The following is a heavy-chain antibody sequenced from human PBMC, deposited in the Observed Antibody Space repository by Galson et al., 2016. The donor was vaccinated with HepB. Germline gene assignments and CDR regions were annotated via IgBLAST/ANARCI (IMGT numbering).Heavy chain of an antibody. J-gene: IGHJ4*02. CDR3: ATMDYNANSAY. CDR1: GFTFSSYA. D-gene: IGHD4-11*01. CDR2: ISRSGDAT. Sequence: SLRLSCAASGFTFSSYAMDWVRQAPRKGLEWVSAISRSGDATYYADSVKGRFTIFRDNSKDTLYLQMNSLRAEDTAVYYCATMDYNANSAYWGQGTLVTVSS. V-gene: IGHV3-23*01.